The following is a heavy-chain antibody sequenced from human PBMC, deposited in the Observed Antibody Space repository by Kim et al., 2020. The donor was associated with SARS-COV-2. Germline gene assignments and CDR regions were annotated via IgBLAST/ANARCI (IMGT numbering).Heavy chain of an antibody. J-gene: IGHJ3*02. CDR1: RLTFGNAW. CDR2: IKSKADGGTT. D-gene: IGHD3-10*01. Sequence: GGSLRLSCAGSRLTFGNAWLSWVRQAPGKGLEWVGRIKSKADGGTTDYAAPVKGRFTISRDDSKNMLFLQMSSLQTEDTAVYYCTTFPVFGLSALDIWG. CDR3: TTFPVFGLSALDI. V-gene: IGHV3-15*01.